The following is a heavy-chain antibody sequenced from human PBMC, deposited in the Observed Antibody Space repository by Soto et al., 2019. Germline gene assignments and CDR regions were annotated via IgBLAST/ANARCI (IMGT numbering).Heavy chain of an antibody. V-gene: IGHV4-31*03. Sequence: LSLTCTVSGGSISSGGFYWSWIRQHPGKGLEWIGYIYYSGSTYYNPSLKSRVTISVDTSKNQFSLKLSSVTAADTAVYYCARANWNYVSHFDYWGQGTLVTVSS. CDR3: ARANWNYVSHFDY. D-gene: IGHD1-7*01. J-gene: IGHJ4*02. CDR2: IYYSGST. CDR1: GGSISSGGFY.